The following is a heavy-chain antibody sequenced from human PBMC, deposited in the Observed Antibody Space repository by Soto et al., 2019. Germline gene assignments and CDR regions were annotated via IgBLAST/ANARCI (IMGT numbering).Heavy chain of an antibody. V-gene: IGHV4-30-4*01. Sequence: QVQLQESGPGLVKPSQTLSLTCTVSGGSISSGDYYWSWIRHATGKGLEWIGYIYYSGSAYYTPSLKSRVTLSVDTSKNQFSLKLSSVTAADTAVYYCARDGGGITPRGIDYWGQGTLVTVSS. J-gene: IGHJ4*02. CDR1: GGSISSGDYY. D-gene: IGHD3-16*01. CDR3: ARDGGGITPRGIDY. CDR2: IYYSGSA.